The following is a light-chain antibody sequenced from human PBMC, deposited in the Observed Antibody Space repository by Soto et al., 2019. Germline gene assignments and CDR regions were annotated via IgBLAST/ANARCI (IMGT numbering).Light chain of an antibody. V-gene: IGKV1-5*01. Sequence: IQMTQSPTHLSASVGDRVNITCRASQSFSDWLAWYQQKPGNPPKLLIYDTSRLESAVPSRFSASGSGTEFTLTISGLQPDDFATYYCHQYNSYTWTFGQGGKVDI. CDR3: HQYNSYTWT. CDR1: QSFSDW. CDR2: DTS. J-gene: IGKJ1*01.